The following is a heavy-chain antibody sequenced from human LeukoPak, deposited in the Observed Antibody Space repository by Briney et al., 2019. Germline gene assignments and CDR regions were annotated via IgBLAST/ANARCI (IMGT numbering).Heavy chain of an antibody. Sequence: LSLTCTVSSGSINSTSYYWGWIRQPPGKGLEWIGSIFYSGNTYYNPSLKSRVTISVDTSKNQFPLKLSSVAAADTAVYYCAKCLGFRHYYYSMDVWGQGTTVTVS. J-gene: IGHJ6*02. CDR3: AKCLGFRHYYYSMDV. CDR2: IFYSGNT. D-gene: IGHD3-16*01. V-gene: IGHV4-39*01. CDR1: SGSINSTSYY.